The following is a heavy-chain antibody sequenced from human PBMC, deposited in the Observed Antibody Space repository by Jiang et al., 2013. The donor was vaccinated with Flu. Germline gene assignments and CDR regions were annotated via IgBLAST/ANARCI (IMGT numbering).Heavy chain of an antibody. CDR1: GGSISSGGYF. V-gene: IGHV4-31*03. CDR2: IYYSGST. D-gene: IGHD3-22*01. J-gene: IGHJ4*02. CDR3: ARDLTAGGYPTYYFDY. Sequence: GSGLVKPSQTLSLTCTVSGGSISSGGYFWSWIRQHPGKGLEWIGYIYYSGSTYYNPSLKSRVTISLDTSKNQFSLNLSSVTAADTAVYYCARDLTAGGYPTYYFDYVGPGNPGHRLL.